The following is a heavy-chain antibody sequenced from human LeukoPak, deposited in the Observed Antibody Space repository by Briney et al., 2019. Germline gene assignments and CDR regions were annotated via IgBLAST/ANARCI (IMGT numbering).Heavy chain of an antibody. CDR2: INPNSGGT. CDR1: GYTFTGYY. D-gene: IGHD2-2*01. Sequence: ASVKVSCKASGYTFTGYYMHWVRQAPGQGLEWMGWINPNSGGTNYAQEFQGRVTMTRDTSISTAYMELSRLRSDDTAVYYCARDPGKRYCSSTSCYSSDAFDIWGQGTMVTVSS. V-gene: IGHV1-2*02. CDR3: ARDPGKRYCSSTSCYSSDAFDI. J-gene: IGHJ3*02.